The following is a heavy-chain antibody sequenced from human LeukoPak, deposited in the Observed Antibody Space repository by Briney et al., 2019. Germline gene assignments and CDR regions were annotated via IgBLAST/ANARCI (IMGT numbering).Heavy chain of an antibody. CDR3: AIWTSGNY. CDR2: MDRTGSQR. J-gene: IGHJ4*02. V-gene: IGHV3-7*01. Sequence: PGGCLRLSCADSQFTFNGAWMNCVRQAPGEGVEWVCKMDRTGSQRRYVGSVKGRFSISKDNPAASLCLDMRSLRAEDKAIYYCAIWTSGNYWGQGTLVTVSS. CDR1: QFTFNGAW. D-gene: IGHD1-1*01.